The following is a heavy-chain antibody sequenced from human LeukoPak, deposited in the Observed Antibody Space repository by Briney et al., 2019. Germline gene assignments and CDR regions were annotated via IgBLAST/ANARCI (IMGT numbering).Heavy chain of an antibody. Sequence: PGGSLRLSCAVSGFTFSSCAMSWVRQAPGKGLEWVSAISGSGGSTYYADSVKGRFTISRDNSKHTLYLQMNSLRAEDTAVYYCAKRRTITMVRGVSFDYWGQGTLVTVSS. CDR1: GFTFSSCA. CDR3: AKRRTITMVRGVSFDY. D-gene: IGHD3-10*01. J-gene: IGHJ4*02. V-gene: IGHV3-23*01. CDR2: ISGSGGST.